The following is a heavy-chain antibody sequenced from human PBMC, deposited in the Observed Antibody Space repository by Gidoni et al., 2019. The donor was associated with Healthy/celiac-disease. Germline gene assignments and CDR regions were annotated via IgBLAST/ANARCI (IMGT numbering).Heavy chain of an antibody. Sequence: QVQLAQSGAEVKKPVASVKVSYKASGYTFTTYAMHWVRQAPGQRLEWMGWINAGNGNTKYSQQFQCRVTITRDTSASTAYMERSSLRSEDTAVYYCARDGFRLGAVTMVRGVFLYWGQGTLVTVSS. CDR2: INAGNGNT. V-gene: IGHV1-3*01. J-gene: IGHJ4*02. CDR1: GYTFTTYA. D-gene: IGHD3-10*01. CDR3: ARDGFRLGAVTMVRGVFLY.